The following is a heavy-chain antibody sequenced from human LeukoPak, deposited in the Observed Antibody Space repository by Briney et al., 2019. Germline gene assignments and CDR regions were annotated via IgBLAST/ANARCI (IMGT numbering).Heavy chain of an antibody. Sequence: PSHTLSLTCTVSGVSLSSDKYYWTWIRQRPGKGLEWIGHIYYSGSTSFNPSLKSRVSMSMDTSKSQFSLKLTSVTAAETAVYYCATPYCGAISCLDVFDVWGQGTVVTVSS. J-gene: IGHJ3*01. CDR1: GVSLSSDKYY. CDR3: ATPYCGAISCLDVFDV. D-gene: IGHD2-21*01. V-gene: IGHV4-31*03. CDR2: IYYSGST.